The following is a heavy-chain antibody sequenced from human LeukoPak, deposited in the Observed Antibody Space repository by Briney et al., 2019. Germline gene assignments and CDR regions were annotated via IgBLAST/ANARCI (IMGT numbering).Heavy chain of an antibody. CDR1: GYTFTSYD. Sequence: GASVKVSCKASGYTFTSYDINWVRQATGQGLEWMGWMNPNSGNTSYAQKFQGRVTMTRDTSTSTVYMELSSLRSEDTAVYYCARDRGLSYDILTGFDYWGQGTLVTVSS. J-gene: IGHJ4*02. D-gene: IGHD3-9*01. V-gene: IGHV1-8*01. CDR3: ARDRGLSYDILTGFDY. CDR2: MNPNSGNT.